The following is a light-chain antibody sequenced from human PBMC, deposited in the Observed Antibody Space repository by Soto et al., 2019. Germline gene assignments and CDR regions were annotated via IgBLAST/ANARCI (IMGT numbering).Light chain of an antibody. CDR2: AAS. V-gene: IGKV1-27*01. Sequence: DIQMTPSPSSLSASVGDRVTITCRASQGISNSLAWYQQKPGKVPKVLISAASTLQSGVPSRVSGSVSGTEFTLTISSLQPEDVTTYYFQKYDRAPTFGQGTKVEI. J-gene: IGKJ1*01. CDR3: QKYDRAPT. CDR1: QGISNS.